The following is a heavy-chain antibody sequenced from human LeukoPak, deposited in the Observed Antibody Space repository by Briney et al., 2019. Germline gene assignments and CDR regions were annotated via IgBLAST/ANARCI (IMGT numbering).Heavy chain of an antibody. CDR3: ARAEYYYDSSGYFLDY. CDR2: ISSSSSYI. D-gene: IGHD3-22*01. CDR1: GFTFSSYS. Sequence: GRSLRLSCAASGFTFSSYSMNWVRQAPGKGLEWVSSISSSSSYIYYADSVKGRFTISRDNAKNSLYLQMNSLRAEDTAVYYCARAEYYYDSSGYFLDYWGQGTLVTVSS. J-gene: IGHJ4*02. V-gene: IGHV3-21*01.